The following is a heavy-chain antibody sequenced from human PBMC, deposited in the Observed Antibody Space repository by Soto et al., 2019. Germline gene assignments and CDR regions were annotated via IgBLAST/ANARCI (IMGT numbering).Heavy chain of an antibody. Sequence: SVKVSCKASGGTFSSYGIHWVRQAPGQGLEWVGGIIPMSGTSNYAQKFQGRVAISVDESTRAAYMELRSLKSEDTAMYYCARENYYGAGSYYRDAFDIWGQGTMVTVSS. V-gene: IGHV1-69*13. D-gene: IGHD3-10*01. J-gene: IGHJ3*02. CDR3: ARENYYGAGSYYRDAFDI. CDR2: IIPMSGTS. CDR1: GGTFSSYG.